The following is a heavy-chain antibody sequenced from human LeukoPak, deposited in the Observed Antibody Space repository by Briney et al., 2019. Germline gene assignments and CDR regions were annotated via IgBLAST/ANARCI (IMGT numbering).Heavy chain of an antibody. D-gene: IGHD4-23*01. Sequence: PSETLSLTCSVSGDHVSNANYYWTWIRQQPGKGLEWIGYIYHSGTTYNNPSLKSRVSISVDTSKNQFSLKLSSVTAADTAVYYCARRGREGATVVTPGAFDIWGQGTMVTVSS. V-gene: IGHV4-31*03. CDR3: ARRGREGATVVTPGAFDI. J-gene: IGHJ3*02. CDR1: GDHVSNANYY. CDR2: IYHSGTT.